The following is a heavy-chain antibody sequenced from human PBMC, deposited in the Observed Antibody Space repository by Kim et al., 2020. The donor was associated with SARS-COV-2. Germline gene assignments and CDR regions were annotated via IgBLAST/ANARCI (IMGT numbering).Heavy chain of an antibody. J-gene: IGHJ4*02. CDR2: ISYDGSNK. D-gene: IGHD1-26*01. V-gene: IGHV3-30*18. CDR3: AKDGGTAVLDY. Sequence: GGSLRLSCAASGFTFSSYGMHWVRQAPGKGLEWVAVISYDGSNKYYADSVKGRFTISRDNSKNTLYLQMNSLRAEDTAVYYCAKDGGTAVLDYWGQGTLVTVSS. CDR1: GFTFSSYG.